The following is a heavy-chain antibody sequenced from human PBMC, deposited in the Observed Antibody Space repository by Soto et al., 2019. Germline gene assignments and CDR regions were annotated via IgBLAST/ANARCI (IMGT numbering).Heavy chain of an antibody. CDR2: ISYDGSNK. V-gene: IGHV3-30-3*01. J-gene: IGHJ4*02. CDR1: GFTFSSYA. Sequence: GGSLRLSCAASGFTFSSYAMHWVRQAPGKGLEWVAVISYDGSNKYYADSVKGRFTISRDNSKNTLYLQMNSLRAEDTAVYYCARGATPGNPLWGQGTLVTVSS. D-gene: IGHD3-10*01. CDR3: ARGATPGNPL.